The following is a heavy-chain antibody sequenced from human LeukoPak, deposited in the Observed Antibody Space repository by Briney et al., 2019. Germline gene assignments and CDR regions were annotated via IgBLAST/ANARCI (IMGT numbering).Heavy chain of an antibody. D-gene: IGHD5-18*01. CDR3: ARGNVDTAT. CDR2: ISYDGSNK. V-gene: IGHV3-30-3*01. J-gene: IGHJ5*02. CDR1: GFTFSSYA. Sequence: PGGSLRLSCAASGFTFSSYAMHWVRQAPGKGLEWVAVISYDGSNKYYADSVKGRFTISRDNSKNTLYLQMNSLRAEDTAVYYCARGNVDTATWGQGTLVTVSS.